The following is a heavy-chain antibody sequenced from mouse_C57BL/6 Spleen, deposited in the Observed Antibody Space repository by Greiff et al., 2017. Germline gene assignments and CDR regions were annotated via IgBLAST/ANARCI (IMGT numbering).Heavy chain of an antibody. V-gene: IGHV1-53*01. CDR2: INPSNGGT. D-gene: IGHD1-1*01. CDR1: GYTFTSYW. Sequence: VQLQQPGTELVKPGASVKLSCKASGYTFTSYWMHWVKQRPGQGLEWIGNINPSNGGTNYNEKFKSKATLTVDRSSSTTYMQLSSLTSEDSAVYYCARGGVLRDQLRGYFDVWGTGTTVTVSS. J-gene: IGHJ1*03. CDR3: ARGGVLRDQLRGYFDV.